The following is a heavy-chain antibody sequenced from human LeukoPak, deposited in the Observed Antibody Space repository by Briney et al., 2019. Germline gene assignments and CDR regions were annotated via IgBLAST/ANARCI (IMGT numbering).Heavy chain of an antibody. Sequence: PGESLRLSCAASGFTFSSYSMNWVRQAPGKGLEWVSSISSSSSYIYYADSVKGRFTISRDNAKNSLYLQMNSLRAEDTAVYYCARDPYSSSQDAFDIWGQGTMVTVSS. J-gene: IGHJ3*02. CDR2: ISSSSSYI. CDR3: ARDPYSSSQDAFDI. V-gene: IGHV3-21*01. CDR1: GFTFSSYS. D-gene: IGHD6-13*01.